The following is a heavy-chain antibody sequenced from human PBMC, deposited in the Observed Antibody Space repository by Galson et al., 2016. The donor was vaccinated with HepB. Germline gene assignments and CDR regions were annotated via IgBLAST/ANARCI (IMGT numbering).Heavy chain of an antibody. CDR2: IIPRSGPA. D-gene: IGHD3-9*01. J-gene: IGHJ5*02. V-gene: IGHV1-69*13. CDR3: ARDLFS. CDR1: GGTFSRYV. Sequence: SVKVSCKASGGTFSRYVINWVRHAPGQGLEWMGGIIPRSGPANYAQKFQGRITITADESTRTAYMELSSLRSDDTAVYYCARDLFSWGQGTLVTVSS.